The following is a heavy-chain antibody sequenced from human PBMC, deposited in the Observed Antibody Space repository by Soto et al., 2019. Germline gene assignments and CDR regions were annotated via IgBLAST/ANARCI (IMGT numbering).Heavy chain of an antibody. CDR2: INPTSGGT. J-gene: IGHJ4*02. CDR1: GYTFSSHY. Sequence: GASVKVSCKASGYTFSSHYMHWVRQAPGQQGLEWMGLINPTSGGTSYAQRFQGRVTMARDTSTSTVYMELTMELSSLRSEETAVYYCARDHSGSIDYWGQGTLVTVS. D-gene: IGHD2-15*01. V-gene: IGHV1-46*01. CDR3: ARDHSGSIDY.